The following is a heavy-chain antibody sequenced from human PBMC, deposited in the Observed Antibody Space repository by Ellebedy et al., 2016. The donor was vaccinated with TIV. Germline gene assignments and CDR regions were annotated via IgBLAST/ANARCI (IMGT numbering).Heavy chain of an antibody. CDR3: ARDEVYSSSWYAYYYYGMDV. Sequence: PGGSLRLSCAASGFTFSSYGMHWVRQAPGKGLEWVAVISYDGSNKYYADSVKGRFTISRDNSKNTLYLQMNSLRAEDTAVYYCARDEVYSSSWYAYYYYGMDVWGQGTVVTVSS. D-gene: IGHD6-13*01. V-gene: IGHV3-30*03. J-gene: IGHJ6*02. CDR2: ISYDGSNK. CDR1: GFTFSSYG.